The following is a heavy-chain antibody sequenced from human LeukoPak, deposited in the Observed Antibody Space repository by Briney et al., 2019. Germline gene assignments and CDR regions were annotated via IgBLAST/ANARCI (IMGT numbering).Heavy chain of an antibody. CDR3: ARDLSFLEWKGGVY. V-gene: IGHV3-74*01. CDR2: INTDGSST. CDR1: GFTFSSYW. Sequence: GGSLRLSCAASGFTFSSYWMHWVRHAPGKGLVWVSRINTDGSSTSYANSVKGRFTISRDNAKNTLYLQMNSLRAEDTAVYYCARDLSFLEWKGGVYWGQGTLVTVSS. D-gene: IGHD3-3*01. J-gene: IGHJ4*02.